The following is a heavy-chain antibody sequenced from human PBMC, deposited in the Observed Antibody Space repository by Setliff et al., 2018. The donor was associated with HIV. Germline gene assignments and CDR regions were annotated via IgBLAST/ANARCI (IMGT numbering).Heavy chain of an antibody. V-gene: IGHV1-69*13. CDR3: ARDQATGYEKVWFSWIDP. Sequence: SVKVSCKASGGTFSLYAINWVRQAPGQGLEWMGGIIPIFNTANYAQKFQGRVTITADGSTSTAYMELSSLRVEDTATYYCARDQATGYEKVWFSWIDPWGQGTLVTVSS. J-gene: IGHJ5*02. CDR1: GGTFSLYA. D-gene: IGHD5-12*01. CDR2: IIPIFNTA.